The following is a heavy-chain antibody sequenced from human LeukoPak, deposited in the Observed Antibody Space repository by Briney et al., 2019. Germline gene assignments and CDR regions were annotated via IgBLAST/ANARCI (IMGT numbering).Heavy chain of an antibody. J-gene: IGHJ4*02. CDR3: ARSSGWWSLDY. CDR1: GFTFSTAS. CDR2: FDTGFGT. V-gene: IGHV3-23*01. Sequence: GGSLRLSCAASGFTFSTASLHWVRQAPGRGLEWVSAFDTGFGTYYPDSLKGRFTISRDNSKNTLFLRMNSLRAEDTAVYYCARSSGWWSLDYWGQGTLVTVSS. D-gene: IGHD6-19*01.